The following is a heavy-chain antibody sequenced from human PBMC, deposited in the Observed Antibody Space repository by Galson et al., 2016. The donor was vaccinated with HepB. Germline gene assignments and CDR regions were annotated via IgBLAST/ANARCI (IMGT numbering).Heavy chain of an antibody. V-gene: IGHV1-46*01. CDR1: GYTFTSYS. Sequence: SVKVSCKASGYTFTSYSLHWVRQAPGQRLEWMAIINPSGGSARYAQKFQGRVTMTMDTSTSTVYMELSRLTSEDTAVYYCARRSASWGGFDYWGKGTLVTVSS. CDR3: ARRSASWGGFDY. D-gene: IGHD3-16*01. J-gene: IGHJ4*02. CDR2: INPSGGSA.